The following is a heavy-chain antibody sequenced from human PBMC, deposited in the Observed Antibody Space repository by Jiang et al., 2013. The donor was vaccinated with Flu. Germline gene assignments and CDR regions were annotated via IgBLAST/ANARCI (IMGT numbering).Heavy chain of an antibody. V-gene: IGHV3-33*01. CDR1: GFTFSSYG. D-gene: IGHD6-19*01. CDR3: AREIAVAGQRWFDP. Sequence: QLVESGGGVVQPGRSLRLSCAASGFTFSSYGMHWVRQAPGKGLEWVAVIWYDGSNKYYADSVKGRFTISRDNSKNTLYLQMNSLRAEDTAVYYCAREIAVAGQRWFDPWGQGTLVTVSS. J-gene: IGHJ5*02. CDR2: IWYDGSNK.